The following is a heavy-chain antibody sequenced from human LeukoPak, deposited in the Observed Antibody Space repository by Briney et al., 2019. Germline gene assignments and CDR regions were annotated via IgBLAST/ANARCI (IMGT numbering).Heavy chain of an antibody. CDR2: VSWDGDTT. J-gene: IGHJ3*02. Sequence: LGGSLRLSCAASGFTFDDYIMHWVRQAPGKGLEWVSLVSWDGDTTYYADSVKGRLTISRDNSKNSLYLQMNSLRTEDTALYYCAKARGLIGGAFDIWGQGTMVTVSS. CDR3: AKARGLIGGAFDI. V-gene: IGHV3-43*01. CDR1: GFTFDDYI. D-gene: IGHD3-22*01.